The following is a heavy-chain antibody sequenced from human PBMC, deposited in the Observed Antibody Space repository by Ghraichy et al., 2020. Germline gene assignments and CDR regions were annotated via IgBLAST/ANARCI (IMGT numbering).Heavy chain of an antibody. J-gene: IGHJ3*02. CDR1: GFTVSINY. V-gene: IGHV3-53*01. CDR3: AYDSSGNDAFDI. CDR2: IYGGGRT. D-gene: IGHD3-22*01. Sequence: GSLRLSCEVSGFTVSINYMSWVRQPPGKGLEWVSVIYGGGRTYHADSVKGRFTISRDNSKNTLYMQMNSLRAEDTALYYCAYDSSGNDAFDIWGRGTMVTVSS.